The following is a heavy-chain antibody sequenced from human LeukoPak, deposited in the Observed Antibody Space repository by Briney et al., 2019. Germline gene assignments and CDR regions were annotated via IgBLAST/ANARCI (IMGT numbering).Heavy chain of an antibody. CDR2: ISPSGDTT. J-gene: IGHJ5*02. CDR1: GYTFTRYY. Sequence: ASVKVSCKASGYTFTRYYMHWVRQAPGQGLEWMGIISPSGDTTSYAQKFQGRVTMTRDTSTRTVCLDLSSLRSEDTAVYYCARGRDYYAVSGYHNWFDAWGQGTLVTVSS. D-gene: IGHD3-22*01. V-gene: IGHV1-46*01. CDR3: ARGRDYYAVSGYHNWFDA.